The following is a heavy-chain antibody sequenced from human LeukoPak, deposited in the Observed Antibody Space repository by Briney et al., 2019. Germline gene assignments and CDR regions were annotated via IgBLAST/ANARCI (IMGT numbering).Heavy chain of an antibody. Sequence: GGSLRLSCAASGFTFNDYYMSWIRQAPGKGLEWLSYINIGGTNTHYADSVKGRFTISRDNSKKTLYLQMNSLRAEDTAVYYCAKGEPSAAPDPFPCNYWGQGTLVTVSP. CDR3: AKGEPSAAPDPFPCNY. CDR1: GFTFNDYY. V-gene: IGHV3-11*05. CDR2: INIGGTNT. D-gene: IGHD2-2*01. J-gene: IGHJ4*02.